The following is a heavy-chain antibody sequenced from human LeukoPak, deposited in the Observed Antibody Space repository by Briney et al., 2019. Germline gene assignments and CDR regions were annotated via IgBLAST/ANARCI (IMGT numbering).Heavy chain of an antibody. J-gene: IGHJ4*02. D-gene: IGHD4-17*01. V-gene: IGHV3-13*01. CDR3: VRDRPDYGAERFDY. CDR2: IGTTGDT. Sequence: PGGSLRLSCAASGFTFSSYDMHWVRQGTGKGLEWVSAIGTTGDTYYPGSVKGRFTISRENAKNSLYLQMNSLRAEDTAVYYCVRDRPDYGAERFDYWGQGTLLTVSS. CDR1: GFTFSSYD.